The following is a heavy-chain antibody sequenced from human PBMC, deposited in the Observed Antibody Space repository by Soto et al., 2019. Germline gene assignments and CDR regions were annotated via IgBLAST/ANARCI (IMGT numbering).Heavy chain of an antibody. Sequence: QVQLVQSGAEVKKPGASVKVSCKASGYPFTSYYVHWVRQAPGQGLEWMGFINPSSGSTSYAQKFQGRVTMTRDTSTSTVYMEVSSLRSEDTAGYYCAREMYTTRGSPFDYWGQRTLVTVSS. CDR1: GYPFTSYY. V-gene: IGHV1-46*01. CDR3: AREMYTTRGSPFDY. J-gene: IGHJ4*02. CDR2: INPSSGST. D-gene: IGHD3-16*01.